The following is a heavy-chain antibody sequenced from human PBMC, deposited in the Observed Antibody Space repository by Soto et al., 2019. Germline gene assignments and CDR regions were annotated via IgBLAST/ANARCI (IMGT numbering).Heavy chain of an antibody. CDR2: IYPGDSDT. D-gene: IGHD6-6*01. CDR3: ARTRSFTLGFYYDGMDV. J-gene: IGHJ6*02. CDR1: GYSFASYW. V-gene: IGHV5-51*01. Sequence: PGESLKISCQGSGYSFASYWIGWGRQMPGKDLEWMGIIYPGDSDTRYSPSLQGQVSISADKSLRTAYLQWTSLKASDTALYYCARTRSFTLGFYYDGMDVWGQGTTVTVSS.